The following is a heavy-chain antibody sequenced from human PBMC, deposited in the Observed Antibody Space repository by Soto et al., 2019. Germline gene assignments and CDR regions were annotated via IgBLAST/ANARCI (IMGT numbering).Heavy chain of an antibody. CDR3: AKVVGSGGGCYYGMDV. V-gene: IGHV3-23*01. CDR1: GFTFSSYA. CDR2: ISGSGGST. D-gene: IGHD6-19*01. Sequence: GGSLRLSCAASGFTFSSYAMSWVRQAPGKGLEWVSAISGSGGSTYYADSVKGRFTISRDNSKNTLYLQMDSLRAEDTAVYYCAKVVGSGGGCYYGMDVWGQGTTVTVSS. J-gene: IGHJ6*02.